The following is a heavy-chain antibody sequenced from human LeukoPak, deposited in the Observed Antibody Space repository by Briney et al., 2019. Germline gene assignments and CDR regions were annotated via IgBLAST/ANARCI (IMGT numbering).Heavy chain of an antibody. CDR1: GFTVSSNY. V-gene: IGHV3-53*01. D-gene: IGHD3-10*02. Sequence: GGSLRLSCAASGFTVSSNYMNWVRQAPGKGLEWVPIIYSGGTTYYADSVKGRFTISRDNAKNSLYLQMNSLRAEDTAVYYCANSVRGVIVRGFDYWGQGTLVTVSS. CDR2: IYSGGTT. CDR3: ANSVRGVIVRGFDY. J-gene: IGHJ4*02.